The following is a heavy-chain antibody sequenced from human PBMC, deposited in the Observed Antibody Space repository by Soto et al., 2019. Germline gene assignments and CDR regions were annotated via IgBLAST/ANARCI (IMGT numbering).Heavy chain of an antibody. Sequence: QVQLVESGGGVVQPGRSLRLSCAASGFTFSSYGMHWVRQAPGKGLEWVAVIWSDGSNKYYADSVKGRFTISRDNSKKTLYLQMNSRRAEDTAVYYCASPYYYDGSGYYYGHWGQGTLVTVSS. V-gene: IGHV3-33*01. CDR3: ASPYYYDGSGYYYGH. CDR2: IWSDGSNK. CDR1: GFTFSSYG. D-gene: IGHD3-22*01. J-gene: IGHJ1*01.